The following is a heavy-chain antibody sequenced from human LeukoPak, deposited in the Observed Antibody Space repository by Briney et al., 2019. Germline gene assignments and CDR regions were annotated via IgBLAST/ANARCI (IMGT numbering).Heavy chain of an antibody. CDR1: GGSISSGDYY. CDR2: IYYSGST. J-gene: IGHJ3*02. CDR3: ARGSDYEGAFDI. D-gene: IGHD5-12*01. V-gene: IGHV4-30-4*01. Sequence: SETLSLTCTVSGGSISSGDYYWSWIRQPPGKGLEWIGYIYYSGSTYYNPSLKRRVTISVDTSKNQFSLKLSSVTAADTAVYYCARGSDYEGAFDIWGQGTMVTVSS.